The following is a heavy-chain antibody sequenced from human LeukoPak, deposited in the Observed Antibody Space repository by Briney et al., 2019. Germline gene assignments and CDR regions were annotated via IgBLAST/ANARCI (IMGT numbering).Heavy chain of an antibody. CDR3: AKGSWYCDKSPGYFDY. J-gene: IGHJ4*01. D-gene: IGHD6-13*01. V-gene: IGHV3-23*01. Sequence: GGSLRVSCAASGFSSSSFAVRWVRQAPGKGLEWVSAIRGSGSTYYADSVKGRFTISRDNSKNTLFLQMNSLRAEDTAVYYCAKGSWYCDKSPGYFDYW. CDR1: GFSSSSFA. CDR2: IRGSGST.